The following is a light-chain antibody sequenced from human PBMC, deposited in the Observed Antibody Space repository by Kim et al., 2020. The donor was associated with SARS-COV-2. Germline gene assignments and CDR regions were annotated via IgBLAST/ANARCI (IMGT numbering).Light chain of an antibody. V-gene: IGKV3-20*01. CDR1: QSVTSNY. CDR3: QQYGSSPLT. J-gene: IGKJ5*01. Sequence: SPGERATLSCRASQSVTSNYVAWYQRRPAQAPRLLIYGASSRASGIPDRVSGSGSGTDFTLTISRLEPEDSAVYYCQQYGSSPLTFGQGTRLDIK. CDR2: GAS.